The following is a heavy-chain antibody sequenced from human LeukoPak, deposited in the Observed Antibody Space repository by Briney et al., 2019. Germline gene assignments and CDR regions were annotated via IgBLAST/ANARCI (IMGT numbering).Heavy chain of an antibody. CDR1: GFTFSNAW. D-gene: IGHD4-17*01. V-gene: IGHV3-7*01. CDR2: IKQDGSEK. CDR3: ARDLTYGDYVSFDY. J-gene: IGHJ4*02. Sequence: PGGSLRLSCAASGFTFSNAWMSWVRLAPGKGLEWVANIKQDGSEKYYVDSVKGRFTISRDNAKNSLYLQMNSLRAEDTAVYYCARDLTYGDYVSFDYWGQGTLVTVSS.